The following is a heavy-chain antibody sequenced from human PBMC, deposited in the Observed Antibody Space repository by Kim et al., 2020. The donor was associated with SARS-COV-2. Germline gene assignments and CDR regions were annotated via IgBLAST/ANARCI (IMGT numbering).Heavy chain of an antibody. J-gene: IGHJ2*01. Sequence: VKGRFTISRDNAKNSLYLQMNSLGAEDTALYYCAKDGAAAAGTGDWYFDLWGRGTLVTVSS. CDR3: AKDGAAAAGTGDWYFDL. D-gene: IGHD6-13*01. V-gene: IGHV3-9*01.